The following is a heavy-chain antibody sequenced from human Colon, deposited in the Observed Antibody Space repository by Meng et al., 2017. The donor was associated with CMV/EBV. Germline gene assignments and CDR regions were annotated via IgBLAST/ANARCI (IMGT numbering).Heavy chain of an antibody. CDR3: TRASSGYSIDY. J-gene: IGHJ4*02. CDR2: IRSKANSYAT. V-gene: IGHV3-73*01. CDR1: GFTFSGSA. Sequence: GESLRLSCAASGFTFSGSAMHWVRQASGKGLEWVGRIRSKANSYATAYAASVKGRFTISRDDSKNTAYLQMNSLKTEDTAVYYCTRASSGYSIDYWGQGTLVTSPQ. D-gene: IGHD3-22*01.